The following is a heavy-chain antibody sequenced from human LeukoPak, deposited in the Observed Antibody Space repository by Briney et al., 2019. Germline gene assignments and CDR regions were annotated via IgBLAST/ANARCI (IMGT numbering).Heavy chain of an antibody. CDR2: IIPILGIA. CDR3: ARVPASITMIVEWFDP. J-gene: IGHJ5*02. V-gene: IGHV1-69*04. CDR1: GGTFSSYA. Sequence: ASVKVSCKASGGTFSSYAISWVRQAPGQGLEWMGRIIPILGIANYAQKFQGRVTITADKSTSTAYMELSSLRSEDTAVYYCARVPASITMIVEWFDPWGQGTLVTVSS. D-gene: IGHD3-22*01.